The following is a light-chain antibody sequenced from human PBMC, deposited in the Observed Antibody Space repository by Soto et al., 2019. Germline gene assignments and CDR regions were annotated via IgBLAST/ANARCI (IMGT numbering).Light chain of an antibody. CDR1: HNIDTW. J-gene: IGKJ1*01. Sequence: DIQMTQSPSTLSASIGDTVTITCRASHNIDTWLAWFQQKPGKAPNLLIYDASNLDSWVPSRFSGSGSGTEFSLTISNLQPDDCATYYCQQYENYWTFGQGTRVEIK. CDR3: QQYENYWT. CDR2: DAS. V-gene: IGKV1-5*01.